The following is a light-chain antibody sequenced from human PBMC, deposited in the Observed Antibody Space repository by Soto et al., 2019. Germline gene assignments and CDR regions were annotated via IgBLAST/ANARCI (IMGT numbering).Light chain of an antibody. Sequence: QSVLTQPASVSGSPGQSITISCTGTTSDVGSYDLVSWYQQHPGKVPKLIIYEASRRPSGVSNRFSGSKSGNTASLTISGLQAEDEADYYCYSYAGGRDVVFGGGTQLTVL. J-gene: IGLJ2*01. CDR2: EAS. CDR1: TSDVGSYDL. CDR3: YSYAGGRDVV. V-gene: IGLV2-23*01.